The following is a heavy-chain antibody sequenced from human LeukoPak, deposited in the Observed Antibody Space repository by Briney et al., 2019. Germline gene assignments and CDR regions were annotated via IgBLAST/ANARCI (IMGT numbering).Heavy chain of an antibody. Sequence: GGSLRLSCAASGFNFSSYSMNWVRQAPGKGLEWVSSISSSSSYIYYADSVKGRFTISRDNAKNSLYLQMNSLRAEDTAVYYCARDGSSSPPLYYFDYWGQGTLVTVSS. CDR1: GFNFSSYS. V-gene: IGHV3-21*01. D-gene: IGHD6-6*01. CDR2: ISSSSSYI. CDR3: ARDGSSSPPLYYFDY. J-gene: IGHJ4*02.